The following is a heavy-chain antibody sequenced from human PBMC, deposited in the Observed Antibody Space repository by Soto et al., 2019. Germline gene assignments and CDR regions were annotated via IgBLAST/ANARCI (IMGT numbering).Heavy chain of an antibody. V-gene: IGHV3-33*01. CDR1: GFTFSSYG. J-gene: IGHJ4*02. CDR2: IWYDGSNK. CDR3: ARVLAYDSSGYDEYFDY. Sequence: GGSLRLSCAASGFTFSSYGMHWVRQAPGKGLEWVAVIWYDGSNKYYADSVKGRFTISRDNSKNTLYLQMNSLRAEDTAVYYCARVLAYDSSGYDEYFDYWGQGTLVTVSS. D-gene: IGHD3-22*01.